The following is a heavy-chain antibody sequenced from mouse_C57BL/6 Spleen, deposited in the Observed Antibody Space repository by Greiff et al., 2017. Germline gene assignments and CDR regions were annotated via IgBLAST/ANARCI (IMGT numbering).Heavy chain of an antibody. Sequence: EVKLMESGGGLVQPGGSLSLSCAASGFTFTDYYMSWVRQPPGKGLEWLGFIRNKANGYTTEYSASVKGRFTISRDNSQSILYIQMNALRAEDSATYDCARSLGRWIRLDYWGQGTSVTVSS. CDR2: IRNKANGYTT. D-gene: IGHD4-1*01. CDR3: ARSLGRWIRLDY. CDR1: GFTFTDYY. V-gene: IGHV7-3*01. J-gene: IGHJ4*01.